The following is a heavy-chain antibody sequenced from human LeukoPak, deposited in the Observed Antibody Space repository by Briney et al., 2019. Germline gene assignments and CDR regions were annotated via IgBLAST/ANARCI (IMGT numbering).Heavy chain of an antibody. CDR1: GFTFSNYA. CDR3: ARERGSSGGNTNGYFDY. V-gene: IGHV3-23*01. J-gene: IGHJ4*02. D-gene: IGHD4-23*01. CDR2: ISGSGGTT. Sequence: GGSLRLSCAASGFTFSNYAMSWVRQAPGKGLEWVSVISGSGGTTYSADSVRGRFTISRDNSKNTLYLQMNSLRAEDTAAYYCARERGSSGGNTNGYFDYWGQGALVTVSS.